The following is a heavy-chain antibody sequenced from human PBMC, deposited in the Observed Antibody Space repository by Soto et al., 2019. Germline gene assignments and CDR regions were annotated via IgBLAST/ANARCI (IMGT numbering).Heavy chain of an antibody. CDR2: ISGSGGST. D-gene: IGHD1-1*01. J-gene: IGHJ4*02. CDR1: GFTFRSYA. Sequence: PGGSLNISCAASGFTFRSYAMSWVRQAPGKGLEWVSAISGSGGSTYYADSVKGRFTISRDNSKNTLYLQMNSLRAEDTAVYYCAKEYLHPEQPYYFDYWGQGTLVTVSS. V-gene: IGHV3-23*01. CDR3: AKEYLHPEQPYYFDY.